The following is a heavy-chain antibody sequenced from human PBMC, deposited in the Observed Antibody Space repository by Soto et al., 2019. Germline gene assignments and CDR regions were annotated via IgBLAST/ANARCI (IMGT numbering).Heavy chain of an antibody. Sequence: SETLSLTCTVSGGSISSSSYYWGWIRQPPGKGLEWIGSIYYSGSTYYNPSLKSRVTISVDTSKNQFSLKLSSVTAADTAVYYCARTLSSGWYGGYYYFDYWGQGTLVTVSS. D-gene: IGHD6-19*01. CDR2: IYYSGST. J-gene: IGHJ4*02. CDR3: ARTLSSGWYGGYYYFDY. V-gene: IGHV4-39*01. CDR1: GGSISSSSYY.